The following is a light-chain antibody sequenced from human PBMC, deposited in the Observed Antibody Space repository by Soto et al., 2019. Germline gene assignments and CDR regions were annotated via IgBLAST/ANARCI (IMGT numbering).Light chain of an antibody. CDR3: QQYGNSTS. CDR1: QRVSGSS. V-gene: IGKV3-20*01. CDR2: GAT. J-gene: IGKJ2*01. Sequence: VLTQSPGILSLSPGDRTTLSCRSSQRVSGSSLAWYQQKPGQAPRVLFYGATTRATGVPDRFSANGSGADFTLTISRLEPGDFGVYHCQQYGNSTSFGPGTKLAIK.